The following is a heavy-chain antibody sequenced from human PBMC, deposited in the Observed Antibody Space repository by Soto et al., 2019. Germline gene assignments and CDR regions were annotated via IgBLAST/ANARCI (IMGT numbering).Heavy chain of an antibody. J-gene: IGHJ6*02. D-gene: IGHD4-4*01. V-gene: IGHV3-43*01. Sequence: GGSLRLSCAASGLTFDDYTMHWVRQAPGKGLEWVSLISWDGGSTYYADSVKGRFTISRDNSKNSLYLQMNSLRTEDTALYYCAKDSRLTVTTPYGMDVWGQGTTVTVSS. CDR2: ISWDGGST. CDR3: AKDSRLTVTTPYGMDV. CDR1: GLTFDDYT.